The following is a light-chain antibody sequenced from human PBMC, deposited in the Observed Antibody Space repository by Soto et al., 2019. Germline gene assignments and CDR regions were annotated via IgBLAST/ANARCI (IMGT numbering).Light chain of an antibody. Sequence: QSALTQPRSVSGSPGQSVTISCTGTSSDVGGYKYVSWFQQHPGKAPKVMIYEVSNRPSGVSNRFSGSKSGNTASLTISGLQAEDEAEYYCSSYTSSSTDVFGTGTKLTVL. J-gene: IGLJ1*01. CDR1: SSDVGGYKY. V-gene: IGLV2-14*01. CDR3: SSYTSSSTDV. CDR2: EVS.